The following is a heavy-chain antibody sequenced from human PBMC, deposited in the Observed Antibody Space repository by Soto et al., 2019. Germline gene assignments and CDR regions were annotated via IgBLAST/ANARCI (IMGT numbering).Heavy chain of an antibody. CDR2: INSDGNST. V-gene: IGHV3-74*01. D-gene: IGHD2-2*01. Sequence: PGGSLRLSCAASGFTFSPFWMHWVRQVPGKGPVWVSRINSDGNSTSYADSVKGRFTISRDNAKNTLYLQMNSLRAEDTAVYYCARVPYCSSSGCYSWFDPSGQGTLVTVSS. CDR1: GFTFSPFW. CDR3: ARVPYCSSSGCYSWFDP. J-gene: IGHJ5*02.